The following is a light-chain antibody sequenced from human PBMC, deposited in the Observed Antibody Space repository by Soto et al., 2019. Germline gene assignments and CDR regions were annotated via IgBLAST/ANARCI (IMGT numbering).Light chain of an antibody. Sequence: SYELTQPPSVSLAPGQTARITCGGNNIASKSVHWYQQKPGQAPVLVVYDGSDRPSGIPERSSGTNSVNTATLTIGRVEAGDEADYYCQVWDPTSDHYVFGTGTQV. CDR2: DGS. CDR3: QVWDPTSDHYV. J-gene: IGLJ1*01. CDR1: NIASKS. V-gene: IGLV3-21*02.